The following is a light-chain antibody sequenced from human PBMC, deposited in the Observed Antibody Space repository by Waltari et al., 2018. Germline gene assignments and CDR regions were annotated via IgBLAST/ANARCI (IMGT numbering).Light chain of an antibody. CDR2: VAS. CDR3: PLSNLFPYT. J-gene: IGKJ5*01. V-gene: IGKV1-12*02. Sequence: DIQMTQSPSSVSASIGDRVTITCRASQGISSRLAWYQQKPGKAPKLLILVASTLQSGVPSRFIGPGSGTDFTLTISSLQPASFAPSSSPLSNLFPYTFGQGTRLDIK. CDR1: QGISSR.